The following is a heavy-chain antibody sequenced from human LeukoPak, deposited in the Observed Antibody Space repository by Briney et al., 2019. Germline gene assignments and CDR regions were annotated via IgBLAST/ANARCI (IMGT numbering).Heavy chain of an antibody. CDR1: GVSISSSSYY. J-gene: IGHJ5*02. CDR2: IYYSGST. D-gene: IGHD1-1*01. Sequence: PSETLSLTCTVSGVSISSSSYYWGWIRQPPGKGLEWIGSIYYSGSTYYNPSLKSRVTISVDTSKNQFSLKLSSVTAADTAVYYCARHARYILSSWFDPWGQGTLVTVSS. V-gene: IGHV4-39*01. CDR3: ARHARYILSSWFDP.